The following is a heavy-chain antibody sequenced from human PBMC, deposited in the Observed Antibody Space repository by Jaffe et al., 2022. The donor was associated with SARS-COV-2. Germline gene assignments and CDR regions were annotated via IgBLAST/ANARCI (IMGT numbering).Heavy chain of an antibody. CDR1: GGSISSGSYY. CDR3: ARGFNRKVAARPAYNWFDP. CDR2: IYTSGST. D-gene: IGHD6-6*01. Sequence: QVQLQESGPGLVKPSQTLSLTCTVSGGSISSGSYYWSWIRQPAGKGLEWIGRIYTSGSTNYNPSLKSRVTISVDTSKNQFSLKLSSVTAADTAVYYCARGFNRKVAARPAYNWFDPWGQGTLVTVSS. V-gene: IGHV4-61*02. J-gene: IGHJ5*02.